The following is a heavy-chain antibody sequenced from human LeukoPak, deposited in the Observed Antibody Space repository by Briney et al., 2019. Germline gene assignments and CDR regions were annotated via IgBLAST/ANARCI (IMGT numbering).Heavy chain of an antibody. V-gene: IGHV3-30-3*01. CDR1: GFTFSTYA. CDR2: ISYDGSNK. CDR3: ARDTSRITMVRGAHTPFDY. J-gene: IGHJ4*02. Sequence: GGSLRLSCAASGFTFSTYAIHWVRQAPGKGLEWVESISYDGSNKYHADSVKGRFTISRDNAKNSLYLQMNSLRAEDTAVYYCARDTSRITMVRGAHTPFDYWGQGTLVTVSS. D-gene: IGHD3-10*01.